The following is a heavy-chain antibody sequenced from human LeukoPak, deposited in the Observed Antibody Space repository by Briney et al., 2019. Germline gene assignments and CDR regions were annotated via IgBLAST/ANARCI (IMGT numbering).Heavy chain of an antibody. Sequence: KASETLSLTCTASGGSISSYYWNWIRQPPGKGLEWFGYVYDSGTTNYNPSLKSRVTISVDTSKNQFSLKLSSVTAADTAVYYCARVSWSPGTSYYYMDVWGKGTTVTVSS. D-gene: IGHD1-1*01. CDR3: ARVSWSPGTSYYYMDV. V-gene: IGHV4-59*01. CDR1: GGSISSYY. CDR2: VYDSGTT. J-gene: IGHJ6*03.